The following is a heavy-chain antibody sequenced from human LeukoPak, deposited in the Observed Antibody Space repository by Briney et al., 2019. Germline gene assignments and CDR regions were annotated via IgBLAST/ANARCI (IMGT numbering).Heavy chain of an antibody. Sequence: GESLKISCKGSEYRFTSYWIGWVRQMPGKGLEWMGIIYPGDSDTRYSPSFQGQVTISADKSISTAYLQWSSLKASDTAMYYCARCGSGSYYKPPYYYYGMDVWGQGTTVTVSS. J-gene: IGHJ6*02. CDR2: IYPGDSDT. CDR3: ARCGSGSYYKPPYYYYGMDV. CDR1: EYRFTSYW. V-gene: IGHV5-51*01. D-gene: IGHD3-10*01.